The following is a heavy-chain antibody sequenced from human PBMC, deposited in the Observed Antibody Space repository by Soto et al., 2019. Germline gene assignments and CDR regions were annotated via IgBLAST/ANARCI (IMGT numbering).Heavy chain of an antibody. CDR2: IYPGDSDT. Sequence: GESMKISCKGSGHIFSNYWIGWVRQMPGKGLEWMGIIYPGDSDTRYSPSFQGQVTITVDKSINTAYLQWSRLKASDTAMYYCARQRLWGTSGYYYFENWGQGTLVTVSS. J-gene: IGHJ4*02. CDR1: GHIFSNYW. V-gene: IGHV5-51*01. CDR3: ARQRLWGTSGYYYFEN. D-gene: IGHD3-22*01.